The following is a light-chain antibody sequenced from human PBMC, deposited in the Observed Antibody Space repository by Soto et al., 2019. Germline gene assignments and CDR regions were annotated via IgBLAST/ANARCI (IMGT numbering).Light chain of an antibody. Sequence: EIVLTQSPGTLSLSPGERATLSCRASQSVRSNYLAWYQQKPGQAPRLLIYGASSRATGIPDRFSDSGPGTDFAPTINRLEPEDSAVYYCQPYGPSPMTFGQGTKVEIK. J-gene: IGKJ1*01. CDR2: GAS. CDR3: QPYGPSPMT. V-gene: IGKV3-20*01. CDR1: QSVRSNY.